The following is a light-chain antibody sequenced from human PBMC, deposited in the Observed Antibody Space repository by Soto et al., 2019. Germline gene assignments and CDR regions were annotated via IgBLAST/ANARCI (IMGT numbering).Light chain of an antibody. Sequence: QSVLTQPPSASGSPGQSVTISCTGTSIDVGGYNYVSWYQQHPGKAPKLMIYEVNKRPSGVPDRFSASKSGNTASLTVSGLQAEDEADYYCSSYAGSNILFGTGTKVNVL. CDR1: SIDVGGYNY. CDR3: SSYAGSNIL. CDR2: EVN. V-gene: IGLV2-8*01. J-gene: IGLJ1*01.